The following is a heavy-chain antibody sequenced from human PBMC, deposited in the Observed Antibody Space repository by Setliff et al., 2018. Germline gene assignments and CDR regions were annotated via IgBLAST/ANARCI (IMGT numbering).Heavy chain of an antibody. J-gene: IGHJ5*02. CDR2: INAGNGNT. D-gene: IGHD1-26*01. CDR3: ARVPVVGATKLYWFDP. CDR1: GYTLTSYA. Sequence: ASVKVSCKASGYTLTSYAMHWVRQAPGQRLEWMGWINAGNGNTKYSQKFQGRVTITRDTSASTAYMELSSLRSEDTAVYYCARVPVVGATKLYWFDPWGQGTLVTVSS. V-gene: IGHV1-3*01.